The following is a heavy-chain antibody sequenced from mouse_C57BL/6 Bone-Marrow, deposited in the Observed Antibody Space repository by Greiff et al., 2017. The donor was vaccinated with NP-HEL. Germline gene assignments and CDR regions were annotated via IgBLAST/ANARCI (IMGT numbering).Heavy chain of an antibody. Sequence: EVQVVESEGGLVQPGSSMKLSCTASGFTFSDYYMAWVRQVPEKGLEWVANINYDGSSTYYLDSLKSRFIISRDNAKNILYLQMSSLKSEDTATYYCVREGGLRRRTYAMDYWGQGTSVTVSS. J-gene: IGHJ4*01. CDR2: INYDGSST. V-gene: IGHV5-16*01. D-gene: IGHD2-4*01. CDR3: VREGGLRRRTYAMDY. CDR1: GFTFSDYY.